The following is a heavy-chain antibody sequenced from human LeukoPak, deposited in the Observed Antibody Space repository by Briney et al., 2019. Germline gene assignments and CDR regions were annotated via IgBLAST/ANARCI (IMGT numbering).Heavy chain of an antibody. D-gene: IGHD2-21*01. J-gene: IGHJ4*02. CDR3: SGSHHHTTLWFDY. CDR1: GGSISSYF. CDR2: IHSGTT. Sequence: SETLSLTCSVSGGSISSYFLSWIRQPAGKGLEWIGRIHSGTTTYNPSLKSRVTMSLDTSKNQVSLTLRSVTAADTAVYYCSGSHHHTTLWFDYWGQGTLVTVSS. V-gene: IGHV4-4*07.